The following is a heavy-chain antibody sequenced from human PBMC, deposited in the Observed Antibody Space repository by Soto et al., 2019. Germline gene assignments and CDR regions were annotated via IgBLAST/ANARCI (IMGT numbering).Heavy chain of an antibody. V-gene: IGHV3-23*01. CDR1: GFTFSSYA. J-gene: IGHJ6*02. CDR3: AKVTTATRRPNYGMDV. Sequence: GGSLRLSCAASGFTFSSYAMSWVRQAPGKGLEWVSAISGSGGSTYYADSVKGRFTISRDNSKNTLYLQMNSLRAEDTAVYYCAKVTTATRRPNYGMDVWGQGTTVTVSS. CDR2: ISGSGGST. D-gene: IGHD4-17*01.